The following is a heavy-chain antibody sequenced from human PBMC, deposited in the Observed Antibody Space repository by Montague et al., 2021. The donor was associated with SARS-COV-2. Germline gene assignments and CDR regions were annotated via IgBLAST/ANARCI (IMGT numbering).Heavy chain of an antibody. CDR3: ARAVGYGDPFDY. CDR1: GGSISSYY. Sequence: SETLSLTCTVSGGSISSYYWNWIRQPPGKGLEWIGYIYSSGSTDYYPSLKSRVTISVDTSKNQFPLKLSSVTAADTAVYYCARAVGYGDPFDYWGQGTLVTVSS. D-gene: IGHD4-17*01. V-gene: IGHV4-59*01. CDR2: IYSSGST. J-gene: IGHJ4*02.